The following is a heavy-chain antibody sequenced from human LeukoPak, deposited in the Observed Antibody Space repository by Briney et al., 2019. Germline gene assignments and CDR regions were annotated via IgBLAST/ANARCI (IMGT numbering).Heavy chain of an antibody. CDR3: AKESYYYYYMDV. CDR2: IKQDGSEK. CDR1: GFTFSSYW. V-gene: IGHV3-7*01. J-gene: IGHJ6*03. Sequence: GGSLRLSCAASGFTFSSYWLTWVRQAPGKGLEWVANIKQDGSEKFYVDSVKGRFTISRDSAKNSLYLQMNSLRAEDTAVYYCAKESYYYYYMDVWGKGTTVTVSS.